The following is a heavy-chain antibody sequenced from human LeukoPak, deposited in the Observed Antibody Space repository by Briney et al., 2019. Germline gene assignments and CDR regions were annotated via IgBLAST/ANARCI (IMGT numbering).Heavy chain of an antibody. D-gene: IGHD3-22*01. V-gene: IGHV1-69*06. CDR1: GYTFTGYY. CDR3: ATLPFDSSGYYLGYYFDY. J-gene: IGHJ4*02. CDR2: IIPIFGTA. Sequence: KISCKASGYTFTGYYMHWVRQAPGQGLEWMGGIIPIFGTANYAQKFQGRVTITADKSTSTAYMELSSLRSEDTAVYYCATLPFDSSGYYLGYYFDYWGQGTLVTVSS.